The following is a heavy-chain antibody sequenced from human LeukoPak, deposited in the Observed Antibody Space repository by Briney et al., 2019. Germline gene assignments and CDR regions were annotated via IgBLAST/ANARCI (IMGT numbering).Heavy chain of an antibody. V-gene: IGHV4-61*01. CDR3: ARGRGYFGY. CDR1: GGSVSSGSYY. CDR2: IFDSGST. J-gene: IGHJ4*02. Sequence: SETLFLTCTVSGGSVSSGSYYWSWIRQPPEKGLEWIGYIFDSGSTNYNPSLKSRVTISVDTSKNQISLKLSSVTAADTAVYYCARGRGYFGYWGQGTLVTVSS.